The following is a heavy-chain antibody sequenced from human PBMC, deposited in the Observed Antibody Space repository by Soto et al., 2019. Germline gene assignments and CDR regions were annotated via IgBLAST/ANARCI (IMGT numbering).Heavy chain of an antibody. J-gene: IGHJ4*02. V-gene: IGHV3-21*06. CDR1: RFTFSTYR. CDR2: ISSSSSYI. Sequence: GGSLRLSCTASRFTFSTYRMNWVRQAPGKRLEWVSSISSSSSYIYHADSVKGRFTISRDNAKNSLYLQMNSLRAEDTAVYYCTRVPTWSAFPFDYWGQGTLVTVSS. CDR3: TRVPTWSAFPFDY.